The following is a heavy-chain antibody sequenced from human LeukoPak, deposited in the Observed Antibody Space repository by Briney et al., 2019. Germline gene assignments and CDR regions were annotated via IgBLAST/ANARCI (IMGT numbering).Heavy chain of an antibody. V-gene: IGHV3-23*01. CDR2: ISGSGGST. CDR1: GFTFSSYA. J-gene: IGHJ6*02. CDR3: AKDIVVVPAAIHDDYYYGMDV. Sequence: GGSLRPSCAASGFTFSSYAMSWVRQAPGKGLEWVSAISGSGGSTYYADSVKGRFTISRGNSKNTLYLQMNSLRAEDTAVYYCAKDIVVVPAAIHDDYYYGMDVWGQGTTVTVSS. D-gene: IGHD2-2*02.